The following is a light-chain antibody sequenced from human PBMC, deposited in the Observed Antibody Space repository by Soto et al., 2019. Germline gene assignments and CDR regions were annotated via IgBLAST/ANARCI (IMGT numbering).Light chain of an antibody. CDR2: AAS. CDR1: QSINSY. J-gene: IGKJ5*01. V-gene: IGKV1-39*01. Sequence: DIQMTQSPSPLSASEGDRVTITCRASQSINSYLNWYQQTPGKAPKLLIHAASSLQGGVPSRFSGRGSGTDFTLTISSLQPEDVATYYCQQSYNIPITFGQGTRLEIK. CDR3: QQSYNIPIT.